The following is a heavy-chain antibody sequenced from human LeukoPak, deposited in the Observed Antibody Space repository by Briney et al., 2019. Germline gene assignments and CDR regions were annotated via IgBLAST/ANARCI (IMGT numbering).Heavy chain of an antibody. V-gene: IGHV3-23*01. CDR2: ISGSGTST. D-gene: IGHD7-27*01. J-gene: IGHJ4*02. Sequence: TGGSLRLSCAASGFTFSSYVMSWVRQAPGKALEWVSSISGSGTSTYYADSVKGRFTISRDNSKNTLYLQMNSLRAEDTAVYYCAKKSLGYFDYWGQGTLVTVSS. CDR1: GFTFSSYV. CDR3: AKKSLGYFDY.